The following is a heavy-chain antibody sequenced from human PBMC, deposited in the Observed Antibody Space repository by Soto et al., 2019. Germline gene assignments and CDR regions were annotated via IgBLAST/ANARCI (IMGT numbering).Heavy chain of an antibody. D-gene: IGHD6-6*01. CDR2: INHSGIT. CDR3: ARARSSVPARRGIGYYGMDV. Sequence: QVQLQQCGAGLLKPAETLSLTCVVNGGSFSGYYWSWIRLPPGKGLEWIGEINHSGITDSNPSLKSRVTISVDESRNQFSLNLSSVTAADTAVYYCARARSSVPARRGIGYYGMDVWGQGTTVTVSS. J-gene: IGHJ6*02. CDR1: GGSFSGYY. V-gene: IGHV4-34*01.